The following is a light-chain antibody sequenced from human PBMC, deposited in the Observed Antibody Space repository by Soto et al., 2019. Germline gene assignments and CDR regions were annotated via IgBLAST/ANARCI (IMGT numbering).Light chain of an antibody. CDR2: GNT. J-gene: IGLJ1*01. CDR3: QSFDSSLSGSV. CDR1: SSNIGSVYD. Sequence: QSALTQSPSVSGAPGQTVTISCTGSSSNIGSVYDVHWYQQLPGTAPKLLIYGNTNRPSGVPDRFSGSKSATSASLAITGLQAEDEADYYCQSFDSSLSGSVFGTGTKVTVL. V-gene: IGLV1-40*01.